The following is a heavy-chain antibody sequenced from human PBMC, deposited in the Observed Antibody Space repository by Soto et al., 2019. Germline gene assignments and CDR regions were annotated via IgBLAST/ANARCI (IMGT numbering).Heavy chain of an antibody. D-gene: IGHD1-26*01. CDR1: GFTFSSYA. CDR3: AKDLASAPSGSYFFDY. Sequence: GGSLRLSCAASGFTFSSYAMSWVRQAPGKGLEWVSAISGSGGSTYYADSVKGRFTISRDNSKNTLCLQMNSLRAEDTAVYYCAKDLASAPSGSYFFDYWGQGTLVTVSS. V-gene: IGHV3-23*01. J-gene: IGHJ4*02. CDR2: ISGSGGST.